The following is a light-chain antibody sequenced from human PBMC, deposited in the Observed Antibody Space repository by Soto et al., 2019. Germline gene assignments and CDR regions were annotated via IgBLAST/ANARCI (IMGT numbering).Light chain of an antibody. J-gene: IGLJ2*01. V-gene: IGLV1-44*01. CDR3: ASWDDSLNAVV. Sequence: QSVLTQPPSASGTPGQRVTISCSGSSSNIGTNTVNWYQHLPGAAPKLLIYNSFQRPSGVPDRFSGSKSGTSVSLAISGLQSEDEADYYCASWDDSLNAVVFGGGTKVTVL. CDR1: SSNIGTNT. CDR2: NSF.